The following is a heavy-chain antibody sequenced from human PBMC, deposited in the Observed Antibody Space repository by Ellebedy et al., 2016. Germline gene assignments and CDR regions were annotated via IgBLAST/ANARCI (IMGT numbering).Heavy chain of an antibody. CDR1: GGSVSSEY. D-gene: IGHD1-1*01. CDR3: AKWNVDWYAFDV. V-gene: IGHV4-59*02. Sequence: SETLSLTCNVFGGSVSSEYWNWIRRPPGKGLEWIGYVFHTGTTNYSPSLKSRVTMSVDTSKSQFSLGLTSVTAADTAVYYCAKWNVDWYAFDVWGQGTLVTVSS. CDR2: VFHTGTT. J-gene: IGHJ3*01.